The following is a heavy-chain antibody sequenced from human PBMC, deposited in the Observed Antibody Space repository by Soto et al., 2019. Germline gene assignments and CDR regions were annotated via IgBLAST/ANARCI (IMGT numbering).Heavy chain of an antibody. D-gene: IGHD3-3*01. Sequence: KTSETLSLTCTVSGGSISSYYWSWIRQPPGKGLEWIGYIYYSGSTNYNPSLKSRVTISVDTSKNQFSLKLSSVTAADTAVYYCARGSGLRFLEFDYWGQGTLVTVSS. J-gene: IGHJ4*02. CDR1: GGSISSYY. V-gene: IGHV4-59*01. CDR3: ARGSGLRFLEFDY. CDR2: IYYSGST.